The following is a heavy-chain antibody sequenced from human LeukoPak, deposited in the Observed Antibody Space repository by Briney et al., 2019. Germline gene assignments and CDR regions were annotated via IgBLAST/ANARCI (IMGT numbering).Heavy chain of an antibody. J-gene: IGHJ6*04. Sequence: SETLSLTCTVSGASISSGDYNWNWIRQPAGKGLEWIGRTHTSGSTNYNPSLKNRVTISMDTSKNQVSLNLTSVTAADTAVYYCARRGDVWGKGTTVTISS. CDR3: ARRGDV. V-gene: IGHV4-61*02. CDR2: THTSGST. CDR1: GASISSGDYN.